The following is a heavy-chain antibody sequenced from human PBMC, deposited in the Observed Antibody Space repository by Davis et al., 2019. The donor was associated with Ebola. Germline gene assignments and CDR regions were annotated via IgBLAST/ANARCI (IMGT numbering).Heavy chain of an antibody. J-gene: IGHJ4*02. V-gene: IGHV1-18*01. D-gene: IGHD5-12*01. CDR2: ISAYNGNT. CDR3: AREGRGLRFEGPLDY. CDR1: CYTFTSYG. Sequence: AASVKVSCKTSCYTFTSYGISWVRQAPGQGLEWMGWISAYNGNTNYAQKLQGRVTMTTDTSTSTAYMELSSLRSEDTAVYYCAREGRGLRFEGPLDYWGQGTLVTVSS.